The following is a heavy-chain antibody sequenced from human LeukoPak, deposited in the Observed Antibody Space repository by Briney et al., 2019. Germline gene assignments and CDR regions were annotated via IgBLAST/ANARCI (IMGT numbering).Heavy chain of an antibody. CDR2: ISYDGSNK. Sequence: PGGSLRLSCAASGFTFSSYAMHWVRQAPGKGLEWVAVISYDGSNKFYADSVKGRFTISRDNSKNTLYLQMNSLRAEDTAVYYCARDSPHPHPYCSSTSCYGSAPRYYYGMDVWGQGTTVTVSS. V-gene: IGHV3-30-3*01. J-gene: IGHJ6*02. CDR3: ARDSPHPHPYCSSTSCYGSAPRYYYGMDV. D-gene: IGHD2-2*01. CDR1: GFTFSSYA.